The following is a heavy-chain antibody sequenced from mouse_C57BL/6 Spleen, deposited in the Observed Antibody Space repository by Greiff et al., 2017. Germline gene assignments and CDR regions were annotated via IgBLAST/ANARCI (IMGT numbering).Heavy chain of an antibody. D-gene: IGHD3-1*01. CDR2: IDPSDSYT. CDR3: ARSGVY. V-gene: IGHV1-50*01. J-gene: IGHJ2*01. Sequence: VQLQESGAELVKPGASVKLSCKASGYTFTSYWMQWVKQRPGQGLEWIGEIDPSDSYTNYNQKFKGKATLTVDTSSSTAYMQLSSLTSEDSAVYYCARSGVYWGQGTTLTVSS. CDR1: GYTFTSYW.